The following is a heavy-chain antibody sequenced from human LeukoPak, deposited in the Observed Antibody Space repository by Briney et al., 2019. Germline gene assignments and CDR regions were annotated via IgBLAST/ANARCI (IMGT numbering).Heavy chain of an antibody. V-gene: IGHV4-30-4*08. J-gene: IGHJ4*02. Sequence: LRLSCAVSGFTVSDAWLSWVRQPPGKGLEWIGYIYYSGSAYYNSSLKSRVVMSVDTSKKQFSLRLTSVTAADTAVYYCAREGPDYSNPFDYWGQGTLVTVSS. D-gene: IGHD4-11*01. CDR1: GFTVSDAW. CDR2: IYYSGSA. CDR3: AREGPDYSNPFDY.